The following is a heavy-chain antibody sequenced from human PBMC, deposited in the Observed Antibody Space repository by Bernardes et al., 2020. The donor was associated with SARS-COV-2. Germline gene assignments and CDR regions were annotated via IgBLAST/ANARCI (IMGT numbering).Heavy chain of an antibody. CDR1: GGSIISDGSY. Sequence: ETLSLTCTVSGGSIISDGSYWSWIRHLPGKGLEWVSVISGSGVNAYYGASVEGRFTVSRDNSRKKMFLQMTSLRPEDTAVYYCAKRSKFDILTGYSPLWDWGQGTLVTVSS. J-gene: IGHJ4*02. V-gene: IGHV3-23*01. D-gene: IGHD3-9*01. CDR3: AKRSKFDILTGYSPLWD. CDR2: ISGSGVNA.